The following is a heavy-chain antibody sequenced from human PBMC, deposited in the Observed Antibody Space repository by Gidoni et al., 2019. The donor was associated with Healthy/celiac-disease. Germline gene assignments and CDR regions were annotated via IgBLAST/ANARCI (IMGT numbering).Heavy chain of an antibody. CDR1: GGSSSGYY. V-gene: IGHV4-34*01. CDR3: SRGPITIFGVVIGEFDY. CDR2: ITHSGST. D-gene: IGHD3-3*01. Sequence: VQLQPRGAGLLKPSETPSPTRAVYGGSSSGYYWSWIRQPPGKGLELIGEITHSGSTNYDPSLKSRVTISVDTSKNQFSLKLSSVTAADTAVYYCSRGPITIFGVVIGEFDYWGQGTLVTVSS. J-gene: IGHJ4*02.